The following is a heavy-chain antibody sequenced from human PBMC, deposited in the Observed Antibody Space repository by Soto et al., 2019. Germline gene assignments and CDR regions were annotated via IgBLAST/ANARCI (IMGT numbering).Heavy chain of an antibody. V-gene: IGHV1-2*02. Sequence: ASVKVSFKASGYSLTGHYMHWVRQVSGKRLEYLGWLKSDNGGAYYAPKFRGRVTFTRDTSTTTAYMEVSELRSEDTAVYYCATGNVDSMLEYWGQGTQVTVSS. D-gene: IGHD3-3*01. CDR2: LKSDNGGA. CDR3: ATGNVDSMLEY. CDR1: GYSLTGHY. J-gene: IGHJ4*02.